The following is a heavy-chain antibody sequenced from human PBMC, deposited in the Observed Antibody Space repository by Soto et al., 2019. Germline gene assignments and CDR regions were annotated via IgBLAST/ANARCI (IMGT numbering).Heavy chain of an antibody. CDR3: ARRQISPPTRGAAAARGGMDV. Sequence: QVQLVESGGGVVQPGRSLRLSCAASGFTFNNYGMHWVRQAPGKGLEWVAVIWNDGSGYYYANSVKGRFTISRDNSKNTLYLQMSSLRAEDTAVYYYARRQISPPTRGAAAARGGMDVWGQGTTVTVSS. V-gene: IGHV3-33*01. D-gene: IGHD6-13*01. CDR1: GFTFNNYG. CDR2: IWNDGSGY. J-gene: IGHJ6*02.